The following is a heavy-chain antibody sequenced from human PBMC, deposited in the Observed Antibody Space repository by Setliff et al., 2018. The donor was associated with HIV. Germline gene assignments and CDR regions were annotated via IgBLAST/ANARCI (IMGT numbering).Heavy chain of an antibody. D-gene: IGHD3-10*01. CDR3: VSSQSPQDRAVIIGGL. Sequence: PGGSLRLSCAASGFTFSSYGMHWVRQAPGKGLEWVAIIWYDGSKIYYADSVKGRFTISRDNSKNTLYLQMNSLRAEDTAVYYCVSSQSPQDRAVIIGGLWGQGTQVTVS. CDR2: IWYDGSKI. J-gene: IGHJ4*02. V-gene: IGHV3-33*01. CDR1: GFTFSSYG.